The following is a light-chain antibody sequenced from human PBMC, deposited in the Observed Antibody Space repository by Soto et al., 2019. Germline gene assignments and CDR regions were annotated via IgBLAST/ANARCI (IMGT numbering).Light chain of an antibody. Sequence: EIVLTQSPGTLSLSPGERATLSCRASQSVSSNLAWYQQKPGQAPRLLIYGAFNRATGIPARFSGSGSGTDFTLIISSLEPEDFAVYYCQQRNIWPPVTFGQGTRLEIK. V-gene: IGKV3-11*01. CDR1: QSVSSN. CDR3: QQRNIWPPVT. CDR2: GAF. J-gene: IGKJ5*01.